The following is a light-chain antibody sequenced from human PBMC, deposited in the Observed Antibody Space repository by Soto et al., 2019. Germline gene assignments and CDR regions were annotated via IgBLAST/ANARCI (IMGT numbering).Light chain of an antibody. CDR1: QSFSSN. J-gene: IGKJ4*01. CDR3: QQYNNWPLT. CDR2: GAS. Sequence: MVLTQSPDTLSLSPGERATLSCRASQSFSSNLAWYQQKPGQTPRLLIYGASTRATGIPARFSGSGSGTEFTLTISSLQSEDFAVYYCQQYNNWPLTFGGGTKVDI. V-gene: IGKV3-15*01.